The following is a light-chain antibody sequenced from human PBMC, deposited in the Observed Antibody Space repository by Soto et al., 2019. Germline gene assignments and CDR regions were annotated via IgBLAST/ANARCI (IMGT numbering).Light chain of an antibody. CDR3: QHYNSYSEA. CDR1: QTISSW. J-gene: IGKJ1*01. Sequence: DIQMTQSPSTLAGSVEDRGAVTCRASQTISSWLAWYQQKQGKAPKXXIYKASTLKSGVPSRFRGSGSGTEFTLTISSLKPDDFETYYCQHYNSYSEAFGQGTKVDIK. V-gene: IGKV1-5*03. CDR2: KAS.